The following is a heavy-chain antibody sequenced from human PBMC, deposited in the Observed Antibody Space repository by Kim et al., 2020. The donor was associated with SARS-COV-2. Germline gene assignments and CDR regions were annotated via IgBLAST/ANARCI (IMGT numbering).Heavy chain of an antibody. CDR3: ARDQSYYGYYGMDV. V-gene: IGHV1-3*01. Sequence: SRKFQGRVTITRDTSASTAYMELSSLRSEDTAVYYCARDQSYYGYYGMDVWGQGTTVTVSS. D-gene: IGHD3-10*01. J-gene: IGHJ6*02.